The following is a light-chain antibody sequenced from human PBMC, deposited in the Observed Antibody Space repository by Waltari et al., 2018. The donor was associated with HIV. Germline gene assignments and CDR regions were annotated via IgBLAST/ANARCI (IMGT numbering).Light chain of an antibody. CDR3: ASWDDSLRNWV. Sequence: SILTHPPSPSGPPVPGITVSWSETSYNIGDSYVYWYQQLPGTAPKLLIYRNYQRPSGVPDRFSGSKSGTSASLAISGLRSEDEGDFYCASWDDSLRNWVFGGGTKLTVL. CDR1: SYNIGDSY. V-gene: IGLV1-47*01. CDR2: RNY. J-gene: IGLJ3*02.